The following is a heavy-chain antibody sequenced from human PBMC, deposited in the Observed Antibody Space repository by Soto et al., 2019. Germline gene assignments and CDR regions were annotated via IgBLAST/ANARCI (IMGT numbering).Heavy chain of an antibody. V-gene: IGHV1-69*13. J-gene: IGHJ6*02. CDR2: IIPIFGTA. Sequence: SVKVSCKASGGTFSSYAISWVRQAPGQGLEWMGGIIPIFGTANYAQKFQGRVTITADESTSTAYMELSSLRSEDTAVYYCARGAPTYDFWSGYYGPYYYGMDVWGQGTTVTVSS. CDR1: GGTFSSYA. CDR3: ARGAPTYDFWSGYYGPYYYGMDV. D-gene: IGHD3-3*01.